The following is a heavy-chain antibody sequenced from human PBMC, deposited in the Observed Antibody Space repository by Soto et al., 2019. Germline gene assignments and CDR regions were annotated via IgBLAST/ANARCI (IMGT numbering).Heavy chain of an antibody. CDR1: GFTFSSYS. CDR2: SSSSSSYI. CDR3: ARDQPGYSYGYGLGY. Sequence: ESGGGLVKPGGSLRLSCAASGFTFSSYSMNWVRQAPGKGLEWVSSSSSSSSYIYYADSVKGRFTISRDNAKNSLYLQMNCLRAEDTAVYYCARDQPGYSYGYGLGYWGQGTLVTVSS. J-gene: IGHJ4*02. V-gene: IGHV3-21*01. D-gene: IGHD5-18*01.